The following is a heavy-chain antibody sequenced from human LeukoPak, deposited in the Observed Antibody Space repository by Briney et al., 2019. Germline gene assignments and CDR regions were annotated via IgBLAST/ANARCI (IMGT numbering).Heavy chain of an antibody. CDR1: GGSISSGGYS. V-gene: IGHV4-30-2*01. Sequence: PSQTLSLTCAVSGGSISSGGYSWSWIRQPPGKGLEWIGYIYHSGSTYYNPSLKSRVTISVDRSKNQFSLKLSSATAADTAVYYCAREDDSSGYDYWGQGTLVTVSS. CDR3: AREDDSSGYDY. CDR2: IYHSGST. D-gene: IGHD3-22*01. J-gene: IGHJ4*02.